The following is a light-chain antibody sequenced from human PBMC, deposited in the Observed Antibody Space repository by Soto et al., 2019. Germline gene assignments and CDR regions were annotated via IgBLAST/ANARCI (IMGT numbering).Light chain of an antibody. CDR3: QHRSNWLA. CDR2: DAS. J-gene: IGKJ4*01. Sequence: EIVLTQSPATLSLSPGERATLSCRASQSVSSYLAWYQQKPGQAPRLLIYDASNRATGIPARFSGSGPGTDFTLTITSLEPEDFAVYYCQHRSNWLAFGGGTKVDIK. CDR1: QSVSSY. V-gene: IGKV3-11*01.